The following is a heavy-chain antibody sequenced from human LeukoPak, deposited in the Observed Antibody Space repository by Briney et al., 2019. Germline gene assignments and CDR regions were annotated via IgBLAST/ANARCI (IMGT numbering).Heavy chain of an antibody. D-gene: IGHD3-10*01. Sequence: SETLSLTCTVSGGSISSYYWSWIRQPPGKGLEWIGYMYYSGSTNYNPSLKSRVTISVDMSKNQVSLKLSSVTAADTAVYYCARTRYYYNSRSYGAPYYFDYWGQGTLVTVSS. CDR2: MYYSGST. V-gene: IGHV4-59*01. CDR1: GGSISSYY. CDR3: ARTRYYYNSRSYGAPYYFDY. J-gene: IGHJ4*02.